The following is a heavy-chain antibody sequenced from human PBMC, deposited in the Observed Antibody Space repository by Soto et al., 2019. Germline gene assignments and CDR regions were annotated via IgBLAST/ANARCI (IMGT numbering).Heavy chain of an antibody. CDR2: INPSGGST. D-gene: IGHD3-22*01. J-gene: IGHJ3*02. V-gene: IGHV1-46*01. CDR3: ARVLSSGYYSGSGAFDI. CDR1: GYTFTSYY. Sequence: ASVKVSCKASGYTFTSYYMHWVRQAPGQGLEWMRIINPSGGSTSYAQKFQGRVTMTRDTSTSTVYMELSSLRSEDTAVYYCARVLSSGYYSGSGAFDIWGQGTMATVSS.